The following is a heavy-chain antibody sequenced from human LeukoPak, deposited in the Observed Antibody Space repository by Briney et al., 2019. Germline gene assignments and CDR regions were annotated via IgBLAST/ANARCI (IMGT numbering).Heavy chain of an antibody. Sequence: GGSLRLSCAASGFTFSSYRMNWVRQAPGKGLEWVSSISSSSSYIYYADSVKGRFTISRDNAKNSLYLQMNSLRAEDTAVYYCARDGSGYSHFDYWGQGTLVTVSS. D-gene: IGHD3-22*01. J-gene: IGHJ4*02. CDR3: ARDGSGYSHFDY. CDR1: GFTFSSYR. V-gene: IGHV3-21*01. CDR2: ISSSSSYI.